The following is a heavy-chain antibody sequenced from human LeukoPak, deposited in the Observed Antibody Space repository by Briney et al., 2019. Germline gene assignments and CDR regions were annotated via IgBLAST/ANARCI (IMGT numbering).Heavy chain of an antibody. J-gene: IGHJ3*02. Sequence: ASVKVSCKASGYTFTGYYMHWVRQAPGQGLEWMGWINPNSGGTNYAQKFQGWVTMTRDTSISTAYMELSSLRSEDTAMYYCARMRGYYDSSGYYRSISEEAFDIWGQGTMVTVSS. CDR2: INPNSGGT. CDR1: GYTFTGYY. D-gene: IGHD3-22*01. CDR3: ARMRGYYDSSGYYRSISEEAFDI. V-gene: IGHV1-2*04.